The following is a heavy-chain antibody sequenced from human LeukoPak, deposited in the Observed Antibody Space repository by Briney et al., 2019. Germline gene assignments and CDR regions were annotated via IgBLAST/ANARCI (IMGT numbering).Heavy chain of an antibody. CDR2: INPNSGGT. J-gene: IGHJ4*02. D-gene: IGHD6-19*01. CDR3: ARPGRRYSSGWYGY. V-gene: IGHV1-2*02. Sequence: ASVTVSFKASGYTFTVYYMHWVRQAPGQGLEWMGWINPNSGGTNCAQKFQGRVTMTRNTSISTAYMELSSLRSEDTAVYYCARPGRRYSSGWYGYWGQGTLVTVSS. CDR1: GYTFTVYY.